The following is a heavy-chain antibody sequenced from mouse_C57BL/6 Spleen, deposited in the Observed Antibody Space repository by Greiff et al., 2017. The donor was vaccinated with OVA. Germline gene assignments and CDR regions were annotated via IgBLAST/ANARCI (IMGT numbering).Heavy chain of an antibody. J-gene: IGHJ3*01. CDR2: ISSGSSTI. V-gene: IGHV5-17*01. Sequence: EVKLMESGGGLVKPGGSLKLSCAASGFTFSDYGMHWVRQAPEKGLEWVAYISSGSSTIYYADTVKGRFTISRDNAKNTLFLQMTSLRSEDTAMYYSARPYEGTWVAYWGEGTLVTVSA. CDR1: GFTFSDYG. CDR3: ARPYEGTWVAY. D-gene: IGHD2-3*01.